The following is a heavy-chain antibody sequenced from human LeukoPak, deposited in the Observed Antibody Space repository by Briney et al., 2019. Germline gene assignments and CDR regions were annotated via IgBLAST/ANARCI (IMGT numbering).Heavy chain of an antibody. V-gene: IGHV3-53*04. CDR2: IYSGGST. J-gene: IGHJ6*02. CDR3: ARATASSPLYYGMDV. CDR1: GFTVSSNY. Sequence: GGSLRLSCAASGFTVSSNYMSWVRQAPGKGLEWVSVIYSGGSTYYADSVKGRFTISRHNSKNTLYLQMNSLRAEDTAVYYYARATASSPLYYGMDVWGQGTTVTVSS. D-gene: IGHD2-21*02.